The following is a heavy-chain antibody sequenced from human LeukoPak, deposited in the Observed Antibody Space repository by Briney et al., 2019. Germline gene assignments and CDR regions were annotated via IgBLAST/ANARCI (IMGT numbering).Heavy chain of an antibody. J-gene: IGHJ5*02. CDR2: VYYSGST. D-gene: IGHD2/OR15-2a*01. CDR3: ARTGDYFQAA. V-gene: IGHV4-39*01. Sequence: PSETLSLTCTVSGGSISSSGYYWGWLRQPPGKGLEWIGSVYYSGSTYYNPSLKSRVTISVDTSKNQFSLKLSSVTAADTAVYYCARTGDYFQAAWGQGTLVTVSS. CDR1: GGSISSSGYY.